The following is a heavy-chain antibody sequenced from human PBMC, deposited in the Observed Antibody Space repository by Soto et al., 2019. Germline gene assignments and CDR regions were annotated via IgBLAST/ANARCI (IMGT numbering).Heavy chain of an antibody. Sequence: SVKVSCKASGVTYNTFAVSWVRQAPGQGLDRMGGIIPVLGPAFYAQKFQGRVTMTADKSTSTAYLELTSLRSEDTAVYYCVRAAKRYLDYWGQGTLVTVSS. CDR2: IIPVLGPA. V-gene: IGHV1-69*10. CDR3: VRAAKRYLDY. J-gene: IGHJ4*02. D-gene: IGHD6-25*01. CDR1: GVTYNTFA.